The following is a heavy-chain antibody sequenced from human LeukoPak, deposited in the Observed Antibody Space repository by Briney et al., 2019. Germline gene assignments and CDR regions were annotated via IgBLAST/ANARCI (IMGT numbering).Heavy chain of an antibody. V-gene: IGHV4-39*07. J-gene: IGHJ3*02. CDR2: IYYSGST. CDR3: ASSYCGGDCHDRAFDI. CDR1: GGSISSSSYY. Sequence: SETLSLTCTVSGGSISSSSYYRGWIRQPPGKGLEWIGSIYYSGSTNYNPSLKSRVTISVDTSKNQFSLKLSSVTAAYTAVYYCASSYCGGDCHDRAFDIWGQGTMVTVSS. D-gene: IGHD2-21*01.